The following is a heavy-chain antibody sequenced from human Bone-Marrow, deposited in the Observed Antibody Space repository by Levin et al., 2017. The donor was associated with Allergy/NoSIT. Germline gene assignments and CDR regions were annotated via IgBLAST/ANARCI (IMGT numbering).Heavy chain of an antibody. J-gene: IGHJ4*02. CDR2: IYTTGDT. Sequence: SQTLSLTCTVSAGSISTYYWSWIRQPAGKGLEWMGRIYTTGDTNYNPSLKSRLTMSVDTSKNQFSLKLTSVTAADAAVYYCARTYNYGSGFDSWGRGILVTVSS. CDR3: ARTYNYGSGFDS. CDR1: AGSISTYY. D-gene: IGHD3-10*01. V-gene: IGHV4-4*07.